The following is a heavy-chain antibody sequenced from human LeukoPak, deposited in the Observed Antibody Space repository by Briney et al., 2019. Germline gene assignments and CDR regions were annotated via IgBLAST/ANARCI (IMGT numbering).Heavy chain of an antibody. Sequence: PSETLSLTCTISGGPISSYYWSWIRQPPGKGLEWIGYIYYSGSTNYNPSLKSRVTISVDTSKNQFSLKLSSVAAADTAVYYCARSLYSSSWYEGVGFDYWGQGTLVTVSS. CDR3: ARSLYSSSWYEGVGFDY. D-gene: IGHD6-13*01. CDR1: GGPISSYY. V-gene: IGHV4-59*01. J-gene: IGHJ4*02. CDR2: IYYSGST.